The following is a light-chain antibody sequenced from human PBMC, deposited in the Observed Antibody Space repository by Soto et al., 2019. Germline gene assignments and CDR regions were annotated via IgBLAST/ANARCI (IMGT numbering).Light chain of an antibody. J-gene: IGKJ1*01. CDR1: QSISIW. CDR3: QHYNDYSWT. CDR2: KTS. V-gene: IGKV1-5*03. Sequence: DIHMTQSPSTLSASVGDRVTITCRASQSISIWLAWYQQKPGKAPNLLLYKTSSLESGVPSRFSGSGSGTEFTLTISSLQPDDFATYYGQHYNDYSWTFGQGTKVEIK.